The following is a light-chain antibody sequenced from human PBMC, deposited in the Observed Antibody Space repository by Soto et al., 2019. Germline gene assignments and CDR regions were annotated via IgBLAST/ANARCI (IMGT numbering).Light chain of an antibody. Sequence: DIQMTQSPSTLSASVGDRVTITCRASQSIYDWLAWYQQKPGKAPKLLIYKASNLESGVPSRFSGSASGTEFTLTISSRQPDDFATYYCHQYNTYWTFGQGTKVEIK. CDR3: HQYNTYWT. CDR2: KAS. J-gene: IGKJ1*01. CDR1: QSIYDW. V-gene: IGKV1-5*03.